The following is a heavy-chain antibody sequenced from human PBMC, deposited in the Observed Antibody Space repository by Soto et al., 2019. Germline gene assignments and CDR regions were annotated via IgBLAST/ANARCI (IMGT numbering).Heavy chain of an antibody. CDR1: GFTFNSYA. V-gene: IGHV3-23*01. Sequence: EVQLLESGGGLVQPGGSLRLSCAASGFTFNSYAMSWVRQAPGKGLQWVSAISSSGDSTYYADSVKGRFTISRDNSNKALYLQINSLRAEDTAMYYCARDSQGALDYWGQGTLVTVSS. J-gene: IGHJ4*02. CDR3: ARDSQGALDY. CDR2: ISSSGDST.